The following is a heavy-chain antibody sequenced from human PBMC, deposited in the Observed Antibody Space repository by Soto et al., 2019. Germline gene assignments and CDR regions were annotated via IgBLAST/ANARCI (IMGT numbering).Heavy chain of an antibody. J-gene: IGHJ6*03. V-gene: IGHV1-18*01. CDR1: GYTFTTYG. CDR3: ARDCCSSTRGYMDV. D-gene: IGHD2-2*01. Sequence: ASVKVSCKASGYTFTTYGISWVRQAPGQGLEWMAWISTYSGDTNYAQMLQGRVTVTTDTSTSTAYMELRSLRSDDTAVYYCARDCCSSTRGYMDVWGKGTTVTVSS. CDR2: ISTYSGDT.